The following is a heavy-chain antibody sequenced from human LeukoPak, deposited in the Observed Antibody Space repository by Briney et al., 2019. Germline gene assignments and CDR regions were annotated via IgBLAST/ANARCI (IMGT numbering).Heavy chain of an antibody. V-gene: IGHV1-18*01. CDR1: GYTFTSYG. CDR3: ARVETPIWFGESRFDY. D-gene: IGHD3-10*01. J-gene: IGHJ4*02. CDR2: ISAYNGDT. Sequence: ASVKVSCKASGYTFTSYGISWVRQAPGQGLEWMGWISAYNGDTNYAQKLQGRVTMTTDTSTSTAYMELRSLRSDDTAVYYCARVETPIWFGESRFDYWGQGTLVTVSS.